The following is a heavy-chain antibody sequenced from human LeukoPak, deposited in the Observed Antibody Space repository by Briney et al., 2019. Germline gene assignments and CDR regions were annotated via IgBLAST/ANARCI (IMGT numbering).Heavy chain of an antibody. Sequence: GGSLRLSCAASGFTFRSYGINWVRQAPGKGLECVSSISSSSSSIFYADSVKGRFTISRDNAGNSVYLQITGLRAEDTAVYYCARDWRYSSSSRDYYGMDVWGQGTTVTVSS. J-gene: IGHJ6*02. CDR3: ARDWRYSSSSRDYYGMDV. V-gene: IGHV3-21*06. D-gene: IGHD6-6*01. CDR2: ISSSSSSI. CDR1: GFTFRSYG.